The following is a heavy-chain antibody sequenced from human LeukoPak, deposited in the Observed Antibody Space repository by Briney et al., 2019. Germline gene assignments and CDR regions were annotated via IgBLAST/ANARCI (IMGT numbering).Heavy chain of an antibody. V-gene: IGHV4-59*02. CDR1: GDSVSSYY. Sequence: SETQSLTCTVSGDSVSSYYWSWIRQPPGKRLEWIGCIYYSESATYNPSLKSRVTISLDTSKNQFFLKLSSVTAADTAVYYCARERSFDLWGQGTLVSVSS. J-gene: IGHJ1*01. CDR3: ARERSFDL. D-gene: IGHD3-9*01. CDR2: IYYSESA.